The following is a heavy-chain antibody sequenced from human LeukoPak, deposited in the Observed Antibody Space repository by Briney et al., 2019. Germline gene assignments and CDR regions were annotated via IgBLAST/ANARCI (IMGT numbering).Heavy chain of an antibody. V-gene: IGHV3-23*01. Sequence: QAGGSLRLSCAASGFTFSSYEMNWVRQAPGKGLEWVSGISPSGGITYYTDSVRGRFTISRDNSKNTVSLQMNSLRGEDTAVYYCAKDDAWGRYKDWGQGTLVTVSS. CDR1: GFTFSSYE. CDR2: ISPSGGIT. CDR3: AKDDAWGRYKD. D-gene: IGHD3-16*01. J-gene: IGHJ1*01.